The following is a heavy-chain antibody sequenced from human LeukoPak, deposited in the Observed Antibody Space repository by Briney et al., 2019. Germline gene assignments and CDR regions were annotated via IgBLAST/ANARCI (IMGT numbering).Heavy chain of an antibody. V-gene: IGHV5-51*01. CDR1: GYSFTSYW. CDR2: IYPGDSDA. CDR3: VRRLRFWDWLFES. J-gene: IGHJ4*02. D-gene: IGHD3-3*01. Sequence: GEPLKISCQRSGYSFTSYWIGWARQMPGKGLEWTDSIYPGDSDAGYSPSFQGQVTVSSDKSISTAYLQWSSLKASDTAMYYCVRRLRFWDWLFESRGQGKLVTLSP.